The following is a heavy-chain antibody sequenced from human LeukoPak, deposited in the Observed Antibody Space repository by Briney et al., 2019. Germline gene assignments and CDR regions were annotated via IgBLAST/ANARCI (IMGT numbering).Heavy chain of an antibody. J-gene: IGHJ4*02. CDR3: DTIVGDFDY. CDR1: GFTFSSYA. CDR2: ISYDGSNK. V-gene: IGHV3-30-3*01. Sequence: PGGSLRLSCAASGFTFSSYAMHWVRQAPGKGLEWVAVISYDGSNKYYADSVKGRFTISRDNSKNTLYLQMNSLRAEDTAVYYCDTIVGDFDYWGQGTLVTVSS. D-gene: IGHD2-15*01.